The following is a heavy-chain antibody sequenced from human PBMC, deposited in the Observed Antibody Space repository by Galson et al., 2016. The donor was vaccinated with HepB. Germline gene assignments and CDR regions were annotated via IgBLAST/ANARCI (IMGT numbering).Heavy chain of an antibody. D-gene: IGHD2-15*01. CDR1: GGSISSGSYY. J-gene: IGHJ3*02. V-gene: IGHV4-61*02. CDR2: IYTRGST. CDR3: AREVVVVAAPWAFDI. Sequence: TLSLTCTVSGGSISSGSYYWSWIRQPAGKGLEWIGRIYTRGSTNYNPSLKSRVTISVDTSKNQFSLKLSSVTAADTAVYYCAREVVVVAAPWAFDIWGQGTMVTVSS.